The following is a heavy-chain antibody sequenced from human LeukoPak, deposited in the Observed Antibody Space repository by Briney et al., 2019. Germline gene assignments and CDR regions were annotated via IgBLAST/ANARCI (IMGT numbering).Heavy chain of an antibody. V-gene: IGHV4-59*12. CDR2: IYYSGST. J-gene: IGHJ3*02. CDR3: ARGQLQGPGGFDI. Sequence: PSETLSLTCTVSGGFIRSNYWSWIRQPPGKGLEWIGYIYYSGSTNYNPSLKSRVTISVDTSKNQFSLQLNSVTPEDTAVYYCARGQLQGPGGFDIWGQGTVFTVSS. D-gene: IGHD4-23*01. CDR1: GGFIRSNY.